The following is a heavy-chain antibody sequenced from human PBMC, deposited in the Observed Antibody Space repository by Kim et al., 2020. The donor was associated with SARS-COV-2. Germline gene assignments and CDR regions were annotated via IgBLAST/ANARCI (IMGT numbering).Heavy chain of an antibody. CDR3: ARDLSGSYGSLPAADY. V-gene: IGHV3-30*07. J-gene: IGHJ4*02. D-gene: IGHD5-18*01. Sequence: SGKGRITISRNDSKNTLYLQMNSLRAEDTAVYYCARDLSGSYGSLPAADYWGQGSLVTVSS.